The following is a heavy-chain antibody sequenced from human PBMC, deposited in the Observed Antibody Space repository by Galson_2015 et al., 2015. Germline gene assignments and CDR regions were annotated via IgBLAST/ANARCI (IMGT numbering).Heavy chain of an antibody. J-gene: IGHJ4*02. Sequence: SVKVSCKASGGSFNIYAISWVRQAPGQGPQWMGGIIPIFGTSNYAQKFQGRVTITADKSTNTAYMELRGLRSEDTAVYYCARASQGCSISICPYNYWGQGTLVTVSS. CDR3: ARASQGCSISICPYNY. CDR1: GGSFNIYA. V-gene: IGHV1-69*06. D-gene: IGHD3-3*02. CDR2: IIPIFGTS.